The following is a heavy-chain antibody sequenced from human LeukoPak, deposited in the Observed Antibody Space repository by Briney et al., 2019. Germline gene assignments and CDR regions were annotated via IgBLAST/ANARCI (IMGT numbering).Heavy chain of an antibody. V-gene: IGHV3-53*01. CDR2: IYSGGST. CDR3: AREVWSGYYGVY. Sequence: GGSLRLSCAASGFTVSSNYMSWVRQAPGKGLEWVSVIYSGGSTYYADSVKGRFTISRDNSKNTLYFQMNSLRAEDTAVYYCAREVWSGYYGVYWGQGTLVTVSS. CDR1: GFTVSSNY. D-gene: IGHD3-3*01. J-gene: IGHJ4*02.